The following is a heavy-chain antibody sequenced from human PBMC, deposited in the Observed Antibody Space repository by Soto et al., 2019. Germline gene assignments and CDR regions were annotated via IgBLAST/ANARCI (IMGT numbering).Heavy chain of an antibody. CDR1: GDSIRSCY. D-gene: IGHD6-13*01. Sequence: LSLTSTVSGDSIRSCYWSWIPEPPGRGRACIVTIYCSGSTNYNPPLNSRVTISVDTSKNQFSLKLSSVTAADTAVYYCARVITAAEYNWFDPWGQGTRVTVS. V-gene: IGHV4-59*01. J-gene: IGHJ5*02. CDR2: IYCSGST. CDR3: ARVITAAEYNWFDP.